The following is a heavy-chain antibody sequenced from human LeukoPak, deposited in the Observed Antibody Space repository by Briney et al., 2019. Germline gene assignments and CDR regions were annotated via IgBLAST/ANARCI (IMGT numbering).Heavy chain of an antibody. CDR2: INPIVGST. CDR1: GYTFTSYS. CDR3: ARASLPYSSSWTYFDY. J-gene: IGHJ4*02. Sequence: ASVKVSCKASGYTFTSYSMHWVRQAPGQGLEWMGIINPIVGSTSYAQTFQGRVTMTRDTSTSTVYMELSSLRSEDTAVYYCARASLPYSSSWTYFDYWGQGTLVTVSS. D-gene: IGHD6-13*01. V-gene: IGHV1-46*01.